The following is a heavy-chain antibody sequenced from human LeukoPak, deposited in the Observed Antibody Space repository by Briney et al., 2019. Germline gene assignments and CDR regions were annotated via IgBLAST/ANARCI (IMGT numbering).Heavy chain of an antibody. J-gene: IGHJ4*02. Sequence: SETLSLTCTVSGGSISSSSYYWGWIRQPPGKGLEWIGYIYYSGSTNYNPSLKSRVTISVDTSKNQFSLKLSSVTAADTAVYYCASSSSGYSYAYYFDYWGQGTLVTVSS. CDR1: GGSISSSSYY. V-gene: IGHV4-61*05. D-gene: IGHD5-18*01. CDR3: ASSSSGYSYAYYFDY. CDR2: IYYSGST.